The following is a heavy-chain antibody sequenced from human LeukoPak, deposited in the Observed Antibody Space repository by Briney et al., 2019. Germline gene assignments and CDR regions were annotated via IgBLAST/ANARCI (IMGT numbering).Heavy chain of an antibody. CDR3: ARSIAATPCNWFDP. J-gene: IGHJ5*02. Sequence: ASVNVSCKASGYTFSDYYIHWVRQAPGQALEWMGWVNPDSGDTKYAQMFQGRVTMTRDTSIATAYMELSSLTPDDTALYYCARSIAATPCNWFDPWGQGALFTVSS. V-gene: IGHV1-2*02. CDR2: VNPDSGDT. D-gene: IGHD2-15*01. CDR1: GYTFSDYY.